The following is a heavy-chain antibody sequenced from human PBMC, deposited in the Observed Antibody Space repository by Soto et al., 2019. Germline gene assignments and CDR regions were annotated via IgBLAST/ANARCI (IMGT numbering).Heavy chain of an antibody. J-gene: IGHJ6*03. CDR3: ARRARPDFYYMDV. Sequence: EVQLAESGGGLAQPGGSRRLSCAASGFTLSGYAVDWVRQAPGKGLEYVSGISSNGVGTYYANSVQSRFTISRDNSKNTVYLQMGSLRPEDMAVYYCARRARPDFYYMDVWGKGTTVTVSS. V-gene: IGHV3-64*01. D-gene: IGHD6-6*01. CDR2: ISSNGVGT. CDR1: GFTLSGYA.